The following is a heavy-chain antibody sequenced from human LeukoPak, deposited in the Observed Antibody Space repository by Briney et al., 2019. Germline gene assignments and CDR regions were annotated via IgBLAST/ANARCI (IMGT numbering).Heavy chain of an antibody. CDR3: ARDELSRKIGTGMVLLWFGEPKYGMDV. Sequence: GASVKVSCKASGYTFTSYYMHWVRQAPGQGLEWMGIINPSGGSTSYAQKFQGRVTMTRDTSMSTVYMELSSLRSEDTAVYYCARDELSRKIGTGMVLLWFGEPKYGMDVWGQGTTVTVSS. D-gene: IGHD3-10*01. CDR1: GYTFTSYY. J-gene: IGHJ6*02. CDR2: INPSGGST. V-gene: IGHV1-46*01.